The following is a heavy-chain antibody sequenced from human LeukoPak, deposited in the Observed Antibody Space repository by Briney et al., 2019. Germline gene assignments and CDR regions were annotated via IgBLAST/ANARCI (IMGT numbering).Heavy chain of an antibody. CDR3: ARSDRVKYGSGSYYNGY. CDR1: GYTFTSYY. CDR2: INPSGGST. V-gene: IGHV1-46*01. Sequence: GASVKVSCKASGYTFTSYYMHWVRQAPGQGLEWMGIINPSGGSTSYAQKFQGRVTMTRDMSTSTVYTELSRLRSDDTAVYYCARSDRVKYGSGSYYNGYWGQGTLVTVSS. J-gene: IGHJ4*02. D-gene: IGHD3-10*01.